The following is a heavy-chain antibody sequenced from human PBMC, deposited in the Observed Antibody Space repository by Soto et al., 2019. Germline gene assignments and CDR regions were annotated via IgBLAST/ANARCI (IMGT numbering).Heavy chain of an antibody. D-gene: IGHD2-21*02. CDR3: AKDDFTDRGDDYFDY. CDR1: GFSFTNFA. V-gene: IGHV3-23*01. Sequence: GGSLRLSCAASGFSFTNFAMSWVRQAPGKGLEWVAGIGASGDITWYADSVKGRLSISRDNSKNTLYLQLNSLRFEDTAVYYCAKDDFTDRGDDYFDYWRPRTLVTVSS. J-gene: IGHJ4*02. CDR2: IGASGDIT.